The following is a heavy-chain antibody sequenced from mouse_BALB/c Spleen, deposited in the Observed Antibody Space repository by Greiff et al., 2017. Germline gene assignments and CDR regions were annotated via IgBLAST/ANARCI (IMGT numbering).Heavy chain of an antibody. Sequence: EVKLVESGGGLVKPGGSLKLSCAASGFTFSSYAMSWVRQSPEKRLEWVAEISSGGSYTYYPDTVTGRFTISRDNAKNTLYLEMSSLRSEDTAMYYCAIDYRYDYAMDYWGQGTSVTVSS. CDR2: ISSGGSYT. D-gene: IGHD2-14*01. CDR1: GFTFSSYA. V-gene: IGHV5-9-4*01. CDR3: AIDYRYDYAMDY. J-gene: IGHJ4*01.